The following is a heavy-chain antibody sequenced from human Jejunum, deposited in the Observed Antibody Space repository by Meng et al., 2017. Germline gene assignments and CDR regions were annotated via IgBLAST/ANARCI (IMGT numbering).Heavy chain of an antibody. V-gene: IGHV3-15*01. Sequence: EVALVESGGRLVKPGGSLRLSCAVSGLRFIDAWMNWVRQSPGKGLEWLGRMTGGGSAATTAYATSVNGRFTISRDDSKNTLYLQMNSLRVEDTAIYYCAKTRDLQNWGQGSLVTVSS. J-gene: IGHJ4*02. CDR2: MTGGGSAATT. D-gene: IGHD1-7*01. CDR3: AKTRDLQN. CDR1: GLRFIDAW.